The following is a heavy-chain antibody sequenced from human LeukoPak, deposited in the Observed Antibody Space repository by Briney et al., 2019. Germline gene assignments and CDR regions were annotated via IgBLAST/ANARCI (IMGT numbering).Heavy chain of an antibody. CDR3: ALNGREVPSGAFDI. Sequence: GGSLRLSCAASGFTFSSYAMSWVRQAPGKGLEWVSAISGSGGSTYYADSVKGRFTISRDNSKNTLYLQMDSLRAEDTAVYYCALNGREVPSGAFDIWGQGTMVTVSS. V-gene: IGHV3-23*01. J-gene: IGHJ3*02. D-gene: IGHD3-16*02. CDR2: ISGSGGST. CDR1: GFTFSSYA.